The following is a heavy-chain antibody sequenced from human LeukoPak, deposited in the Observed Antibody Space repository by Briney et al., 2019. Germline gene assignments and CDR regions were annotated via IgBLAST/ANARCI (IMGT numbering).Heavy chain of an antibody. Sequence: GGSLRLSCAASGFTFSSYSMNWVRQAPGKGLEWVAVVWSGGNNKYYSDSVKGRFTISRDNSKNRLYLEMNSLRAEDTAVYYCAKDGQVGAIGYFDYRGQGTLVTVSS. J-gene: IGHJ4*02. V-gene: IGHV3-33*06. CDR2: VWSGGNNK. CDR1: GFTFSSYS. CDR3: AKDGQVGAIGYFDY. D-gene: IGHD1-26*01.